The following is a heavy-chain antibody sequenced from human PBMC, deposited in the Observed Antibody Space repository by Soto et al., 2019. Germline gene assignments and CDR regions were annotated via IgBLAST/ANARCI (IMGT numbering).Heavy chain of an antibody. J-gene: IGHJ6*02. CDR3: ARGGQQLHGMDV. D-gene: IGHD6-13*01. Sequence: PGGSLRLSCAASGFTFSNYAVTWVRQAPGKGLEWVSTISSSGSPIYYADSVKGRFTISRDNAKNSLYLQMNSLRAEDTAVYYCARGGQQLHGMDVWGQGTTVTVSS. V-gene: IGHV3-21*04. CDR1: GFTFSNYA. CDR2: ISSSGSPI.